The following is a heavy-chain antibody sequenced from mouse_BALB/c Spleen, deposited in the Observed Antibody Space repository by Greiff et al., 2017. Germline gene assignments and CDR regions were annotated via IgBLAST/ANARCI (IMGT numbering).Heavy chain of an antibody. CDR3: ARFPYYYGSSYAIDY. D-gene: IGHD1-1*01. CDR2: INPGSGGT. V-gene: IGHV1-54*01. J-gene: IGHJ4*01. CDR1: GYAFTNYL. Sequence: VQLQQSGAELVRPGTSVKVSCKASGYAFTNYLIEWVKQRPGQGLEWIGVINPGSGGTNYNEKFKGKATLTADKSSSTAYMQLSSLTSDDSAVYFCARFPYYYGSSYAIDYWGQGTSVTVSS.